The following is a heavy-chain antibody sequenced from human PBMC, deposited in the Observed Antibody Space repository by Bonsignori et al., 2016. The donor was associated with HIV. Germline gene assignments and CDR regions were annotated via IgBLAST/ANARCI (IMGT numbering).Heavy chain of an antibody. Sequence: ASVKVSCKASGYTFTSHDINWVRQAAGQGLEWMGWMNPNSGNTGYGEKFQGRVTMTRNTSIGTAYMELSSLRSEDTAVYYCARSTSTYFDFWSGSAYYYYYMDVWGKGTTVTVSS. J-gene: IGHJ6*03. CDR1: GYTFTSHD. V-gene: IGHV1-8*01. D-gene: IGHD3-3*01. CDR3: ARSTSTYFDFWSGSAYYYYYMDV. CDR2: MNPNSGNT.